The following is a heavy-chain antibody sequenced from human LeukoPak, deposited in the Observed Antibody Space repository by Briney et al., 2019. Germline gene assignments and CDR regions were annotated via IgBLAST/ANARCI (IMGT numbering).Heavy chain of an antibody. CDR3: ARGGTTVTRGAFDI. V-gene: IGHV1-69*13. CDR1: GGTFSSYA. D-gene: IGHD4-17*01. Sequence: SVKVSCKASGGTFSSYAISWVRQAPGQGLEWMGGIIPIFGTANYAQKFQGRVTITADESTSTAYMELSSLRSEDTAVYYCARGGTTVTRGAFDIWGQGTMVTVSS. J-gene: IGHJ3*02. CDR2: IIPIFGTA.